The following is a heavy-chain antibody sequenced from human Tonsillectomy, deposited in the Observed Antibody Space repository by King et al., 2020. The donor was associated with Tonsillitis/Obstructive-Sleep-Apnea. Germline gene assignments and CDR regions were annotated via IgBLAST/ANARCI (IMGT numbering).Heavy chain of an antibody. J-gene: IGHJ4*02. CDR2: IKQDGSEK. CDR1: GFTFSSYW. CDR3: AREVRDGYNYASDY. D-gene: IGHD5-24*01. Sequence: VQLVESGGGLVQPGGSLRLSRAASGFTFSSYWMSWVRQAPGKGLEWVANIKQDGSEKYYVDSVKGRFTISRDNAKNSLYLQMNSLRAEDTAVYYCAREVRDGYNYASDYWGQGTLVTVSS. V-gene: IGHV3-7*01.